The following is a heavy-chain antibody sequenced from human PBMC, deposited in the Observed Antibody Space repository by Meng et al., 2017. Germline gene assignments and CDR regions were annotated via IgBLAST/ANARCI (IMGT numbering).Heavy chain of an antibody. V-gene: IGHV4-59*01. CDR1: GGSISSYY. CDR3: SRNDCSSTSCYAGAFDI. J-gene: IGHJ3*02. D-gene: IGHD2-2*01. CDR2: IYYSGST. Sequence: SETLSLTCTVSGGSISSYYWSWIRQPPGKGLEWIGYIYYSGSTNYNPSLKSRVTISVDTSKNQFSLKLNSVTAADTASYYWSRNDCSSTSCYAGAFDIWGQGTMVTVSS.